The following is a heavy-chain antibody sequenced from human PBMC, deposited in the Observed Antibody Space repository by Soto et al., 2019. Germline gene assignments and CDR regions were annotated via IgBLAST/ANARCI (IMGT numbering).Heavy chain of an antibody. D-gene: IGHD2-2*01. CDR3: AHRIPVPDTLDF. V-gene: IGHV2-5*02. J-gene: IGHJ4*02. CDR1: GFSLSTSGVG. Sequence: QITLKESGPTLVKPTQTLTLTCTFSGFSLSTSGVGVGWIRQPPGKALEWLALIYWDDDKRYSPSLRSRLTITKDTSKNQVVLTMTNMDPVDTATYYCAHRIPVPDTLDFWGQGTLVTVSS. CDR2: IYWDDDK.